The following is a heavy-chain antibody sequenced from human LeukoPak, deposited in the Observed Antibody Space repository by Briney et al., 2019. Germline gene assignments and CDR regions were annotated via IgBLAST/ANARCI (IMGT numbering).Heavy chain of an antibody. CDR2: ISGSGGST. Sequence: GGSLRLSCAASGFTFSSYAMSWVRQAPGKGLEWVSAISGSGGSTYYADSVKGRFTISRDNSKNTLYLQMNSLRAEDTAVYYCAKIYGDYVWGPYYFDYWGQGTLVTVSS. D-gene: IGHD4-17*01. V-gene: IGHV3-23*01. CDR1: GFTFSSYA. J-gene: IGHJ4*02. CDR3: AKIYGDYVWGPYYFDY.